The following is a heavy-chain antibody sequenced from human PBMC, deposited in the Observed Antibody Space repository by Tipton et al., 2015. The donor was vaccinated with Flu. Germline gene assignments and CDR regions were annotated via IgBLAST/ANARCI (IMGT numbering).Heavy chain of an antibody. Sequence: LRLSCSVSGASLSSGYYYWGWIRQFPGKGLEWIGTVSRPGSTVYNPSLKSRVTISIDTSKNQFSLNMKSVTAADTAVYYCARRDYSNYVSDPKSWFDPWGQGTLVAVSS. CDR1: GASLSSGYYY. V-gene: IGHV4-39*07. J-gene: IGHJ5*02. CDR2: VSRPGST. D-gene: IGHD4-11*01. CDR3: ARRDYSNYVSDPKSWFDP.